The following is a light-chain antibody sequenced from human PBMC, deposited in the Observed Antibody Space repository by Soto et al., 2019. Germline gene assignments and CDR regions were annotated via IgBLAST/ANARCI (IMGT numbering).Light chain of an antibody. Sequence: IVLTPSPGTLSLSPVERATLSCRASQSVTNNYLAWYQQKPGQAPRLVIYGASTRATGIPDRFSASGSGTDFTLTINRLEPEDFAVYYCQQYSESPLTFGQGTKVDIK. CDR3: QQYSESPLT. CDR1: QSVTNNY. CDR2: GAS. J-gene: IGKJ1*01. V-gene: IGKV3-20*01.